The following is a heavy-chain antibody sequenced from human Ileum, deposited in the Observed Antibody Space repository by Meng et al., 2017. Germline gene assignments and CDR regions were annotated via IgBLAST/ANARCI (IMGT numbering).Heavy chain of an antibody. Sequence: QVLLQESGPGLVKPSGTLSLPCAFSGGCVSRDNWWSWVRQPPGKGLEWIGEISQSGSTNYNPSLKSRVTMSVDKSKNQVSLKLSSVTAADTAVYFCASHDFYSLDSWGQGTLVTVSS. V-gene: IGHV4-4*02. CDR1: GGCVSRDNW. J-gene: IGHJ4*02. D-gene: IGHD3/OR15-3a*01. CDR3: ASHDFYSLDS. CDR2: ISQSGST.